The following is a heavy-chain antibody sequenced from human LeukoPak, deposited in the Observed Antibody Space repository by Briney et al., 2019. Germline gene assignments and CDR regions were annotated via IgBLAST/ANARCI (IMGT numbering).Heavy chain of an antibody. J-gene: IGHJ4*02. CDR3: STGPGYCTNGICYPAY. D-gene: IGHD2-8*01. CDR2: IKSKTDGGTT. Sequence: PGGSLRLSCAASGFTFNNAWMSWVRQVPGKGLEWVGRIKSKTDGGTTDYAAPVKGRFTIPRDDSKNTLYLQMNSLKTEDTAVYYCSTGPGYCTNGICYPAYWGQGTLVTVSS. V-gene: IGHV3-15*01. CDR1: GFTFNNAW.